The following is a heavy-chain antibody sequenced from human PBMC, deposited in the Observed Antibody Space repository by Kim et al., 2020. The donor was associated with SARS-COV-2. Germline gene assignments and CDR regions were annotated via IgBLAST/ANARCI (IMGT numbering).Heavy chain of an antibody. J-gene: IGHJ4*02. CDR3: AKSRYFDDTGSYFFDS. V-gene: IGHV3-23*01. D-gene: IGHD3-22*01. Sequence: DSVKGRLTISRDNSKNTLYLQMNSLRAEDAAVYYCAKSRYFDDTGSYFFDSWGQGTLVTVSS.